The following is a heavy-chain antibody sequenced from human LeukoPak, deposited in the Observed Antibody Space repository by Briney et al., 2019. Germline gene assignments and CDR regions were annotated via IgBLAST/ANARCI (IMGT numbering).Heavy chain of an antibody. CDR1: GFTFDDYA. Sequence: GGSLRLSCAASGFTFDDYAMHWVRQAPGKGLEWVSGISWNSGSIGYADSVKGRFTISRDNAKNSLYLQMNSLRAEDMALYYCARAPPMDVWGKGTTVTISS. CDR2: ISWNSGSI. V-gene: IGHV3-9*03. CDR3: ARAPPMDV. J-gene: IGHJ6*03.